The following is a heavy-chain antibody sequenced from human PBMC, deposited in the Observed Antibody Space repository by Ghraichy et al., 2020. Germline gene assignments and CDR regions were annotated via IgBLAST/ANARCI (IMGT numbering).Heavy chain of an antibody. V-gene: IGHV3-64*04. CDR1: GFALSSYA. J-gene: IGHJ6*03. CDR3: VRDHRYTISGVTTSYYYYMDF. CDR2: ISHNGGDT. Sequence: GGSLRLSCAASGFALSSYAMHWVRQAPGKGLEWVAGISHNGGDTDYADSVKGRFTISRDNSKSTLYLQMNSLRPEDTAIYYCVRDHRYTISGVTTSYYYYMDFWGHGTTVTVSS. D-gene: IGHD3-3*01.